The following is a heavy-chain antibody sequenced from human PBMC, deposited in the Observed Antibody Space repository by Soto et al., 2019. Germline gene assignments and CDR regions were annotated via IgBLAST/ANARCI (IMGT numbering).Heavy chain of an antibody. D-gene: IGHD3-3*02. CDR3: ASPKIAFYNGFDP. V-gene: IGHV4-39*01. J-gene: IGHJ5*02. Sequence: QLQLQESGPGLVKPSETLSLTCTVSGGSISSSSYYWGWIRQPPGKGLEWIGSIYYSGSTYYNPSVQSRVTISVDTSKNQFSLKRSSVTAADTAVYFCASPKIAFYNGFDPWGQGTRVTVSS. CDR1: GGSISSSSYY. CDR2: IYYSGST.